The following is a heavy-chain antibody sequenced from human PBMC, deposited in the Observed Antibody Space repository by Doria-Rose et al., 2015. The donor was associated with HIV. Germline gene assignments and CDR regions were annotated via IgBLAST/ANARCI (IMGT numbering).Heavy chain of an antibody. V-gene: IGHV4-4*09. CDR2: IYSSGST. CDR3: ARFRPSRGIYYSLDV. D-gene: IGHD3-10*01. J-gene: IGHJ6*03. CDR1: GGSISSYY. Sequence: LTCTVSGGSISSYYWNWIRQPPGKGLEWIGYIYSSGSTHYNSSLKSRVTISIDTSKNQLSLKLSSVTAADTAVYYCARFRPSRGIYYSLDVWGKGTTVTVSS.